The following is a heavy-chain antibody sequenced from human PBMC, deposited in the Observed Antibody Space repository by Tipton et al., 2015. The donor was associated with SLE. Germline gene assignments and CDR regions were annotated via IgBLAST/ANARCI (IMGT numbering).Heavy chain of an antibody. D-gene: IGHD6-19*01. CDR1: GGSISSHY. CDR3: ARAGGSSGWCGN. V-gene: IGHV4-59*08. Sequence: TLSLTCTVSGGSISSHYWSWIRQPPGKGLEWIGYIYYSGSTYYNPSLKSRVTLSVDTSKNQFSLKLSSVTAADTAVYYCARAGGSSGWCGNWGQGTLVTVSS. CDR2: IYYSGST. J-gene: IGHJ1*01.